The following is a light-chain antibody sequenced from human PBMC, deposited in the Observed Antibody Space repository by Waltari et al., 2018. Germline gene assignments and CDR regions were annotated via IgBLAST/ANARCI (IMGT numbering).Light chain of an antibody. CDR1: QSISTS. Sequence: IQMTQSPSSLSASVGDRVTITCRASQSISTSLNWYQQIPGKAPKLLIHEVSSLVSGVPSRFSGSGSGTEFTLTISSLQPDDFATYYCQQYNSDDWTFGQGTKVEI. CDR3: QQYNSDDWT. CDR2: EVS. J-gene: IGKJ1*01. V-gene: IGKV1-5*01.